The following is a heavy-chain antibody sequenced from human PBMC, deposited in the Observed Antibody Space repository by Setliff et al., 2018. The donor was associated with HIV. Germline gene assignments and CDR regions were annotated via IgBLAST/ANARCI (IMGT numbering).Heavy chain of an antibody. D-gene: IGHD2-15*01. CDR3: VTGEGLRF. V-gene: IGHV1-69-2*01. Sequence: ASVKVSCTASKYTFTDYYMHWVQQAPGKGLEWMGRVDPEDDKTIYAEKFQGRVTMTTATSSDTAYLYLSSLRSEDTAVYYCVTGEGLRFWGQGTLVTVSS. J-gene: IGHJ4*02. CDR1: KYTFTDYY. CDR2: VDPEDDKT.